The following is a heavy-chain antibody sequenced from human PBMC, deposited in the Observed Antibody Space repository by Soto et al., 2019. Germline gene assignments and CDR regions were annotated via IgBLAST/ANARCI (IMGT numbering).Heavy chain of an antibody. CDR3: ATEKQKMTTTGYYYYGMDV. Sequence: SESLSLTCAVSGGSISSGGYSWSWIRQPPGKGLEWIGYIYYSGSTYYNPSLKSRVTISVDTSKNQFSLKLSSVTAADTAVYYCATEKQKMTTTGYYYYGMDVWGQGTTVTVS. CDR1: GGSISSGGYS. CDR2: IYYSGST. J-gene: IGHJ6*02. V-gene: IGHV4-30-2*01. D-gene: IGHD1-1*01.